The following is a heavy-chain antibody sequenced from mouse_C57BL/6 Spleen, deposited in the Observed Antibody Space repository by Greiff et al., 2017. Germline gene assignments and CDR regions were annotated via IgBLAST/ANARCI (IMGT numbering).Heavy chain of an antibody. CDR1: GFTFSDYG. D-gene: IGHD2-5*01. Sequence: EVKLEESGGGLVKPGGSLKLSCAASGFTFSDYGMHWVRQAPEKGLEWVAYISSGSSTIYYADTVKGRFTISRDNAKNTLFLQMTSLRSEDTAMYYCARSSNYVLYAMDYWGQGTSVTVSS. V-gene: IGHV5-17*01. CDR2: ISSGSSTI. J-gene: IGHJ4*01. CDR3: ARSSNYVLYAMDY.